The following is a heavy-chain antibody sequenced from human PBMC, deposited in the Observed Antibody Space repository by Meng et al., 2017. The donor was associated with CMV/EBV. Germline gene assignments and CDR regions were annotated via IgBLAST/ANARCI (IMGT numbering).Heavy chain of an antibody. CDR2: ISAYNGNT. D-gene: IGHD4-17*01. CDR3: ARDAYTVTTRHDALDI. J-gene: IGHJ3*02. V-gene: IGHV1-18*01. Sequence: ASVKVSCKASGYTFTSYGISWVRQAPGQGLEWMGWISAYNGNTNYAQKLQGRVTMTTDTSTSTAYMELRSLRSDDTAVYYCARDAYTVTTRHDALDIWGQGTMVTVSS. CDR1: GYTFTSYG.